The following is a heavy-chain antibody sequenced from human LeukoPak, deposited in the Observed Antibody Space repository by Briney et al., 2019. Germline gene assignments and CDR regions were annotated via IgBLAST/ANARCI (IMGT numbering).Heavy chain of an antibody. V-gene: IGHV4-39*07. J-gene: IGHJ4*02. CDR3: ARGHYDSSGYPLDY. CDR1: GGSISSSSYY. Sequence: SETLSLTCTVSGGSISSSSYYWGWIRQPPGKGLEWIGSIYYSGSTNYNPSLKSRVTISVDTSKNQFSLKLSSVTAADTAVYYCARGHYDSSGYPLDYWGQGTLVTVSS. CDR2: IYYSGST. D-gene: IGHD3-22*01.